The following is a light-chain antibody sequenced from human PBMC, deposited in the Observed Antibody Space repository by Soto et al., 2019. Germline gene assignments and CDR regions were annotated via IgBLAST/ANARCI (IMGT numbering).Light chain of an antibody. J-gene: IGKJ3*01. V-gene: IGKV3-20*01. Sequence: AWYQQKPGQAPRLLIYAASTRAAAVPDRFTGSGSGTDFALTISRLEPEDFGVYYCQQYGDSPLTSGPGTKVDI. CDR2: AAS. CDR3: QQYGDSPLT.